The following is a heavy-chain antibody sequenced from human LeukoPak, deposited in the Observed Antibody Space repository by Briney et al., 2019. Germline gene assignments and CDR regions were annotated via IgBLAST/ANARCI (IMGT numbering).Heavy chain of an antibody. CDR1: GGSFSGYY. CDR3: ARGRGSGKVDY. CDR2: INHSGST. Sequence: PSETLSLTCAVYGGSFSGYYWSWIRQPPGKGLEWIGEINHSGSTNYNPSLKSRVTISVDTSKNQFSLKLSSVTAADTAVYYCARGRGSGKVDYWGRGTLVTVSS. D-gene: IGHD3-10*01. J-gene: IGHJ4*02. V-gene: IGHV4-34*01.